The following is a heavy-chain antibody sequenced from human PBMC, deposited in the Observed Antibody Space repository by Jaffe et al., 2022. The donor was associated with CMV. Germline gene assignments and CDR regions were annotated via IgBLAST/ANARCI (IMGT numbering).Heavy chain of an antibody. D-gene: IGHD3-22*01. CDR2: INPSGGST. CDR1: GYTFTSYY. CDR3: ARDGGRYYYDSSGYHQYPADAFDI. J-gene: IGHJ3*02. Sequence: QVQLVQSGAEVKKPGASVKVSCKASGYTFTSYYMHWVRQAPGQGLEWMGIINPSGGSTSYAQKFQGRVTMTRDTSTSTVYMELSSLRSEDTAVYYCARDGGRYYYDSSGYHQYPADAFDIWGQGTMVTVSS. V-gene: IGHV1-46*01.